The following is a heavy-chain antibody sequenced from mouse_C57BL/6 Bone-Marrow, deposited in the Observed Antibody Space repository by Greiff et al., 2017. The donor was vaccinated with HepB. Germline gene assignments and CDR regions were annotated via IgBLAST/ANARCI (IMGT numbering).Heavy chain of an antibody. CDR3: AVYGYC. V-gene: IGHV1-69*01. J-gene: IGHJ2*01. CDR2: IDPSDSYT. CDR1: GYTFTSYW. D-gene: IGHD1-1*01. Sequence: QVQLQQSGAELVMPGASVKLSCKASGYTFTSYWMHWVKQRPGQGLEWIGEIDPSDSYTNYNQKFKGKSTLTVDKSSSTAYMQLSSLTSEDSAVYYCAVYGYCWGQGTTLTVSS.